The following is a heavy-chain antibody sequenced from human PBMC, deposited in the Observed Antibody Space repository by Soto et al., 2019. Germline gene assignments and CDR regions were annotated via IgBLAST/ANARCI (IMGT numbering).Heavy chain of an antibody. CDR2: IYYSGST. CDR3: ARDRLVGSGYYNYYYYGMDV. D-gene: IGHD3-3*01. V-gene: IGHV4-31*03. CDR1: GGSISSGGYY. Sequence: SETLSLTCTVSGGSISSGGYYWSWIRQHPGKGLEWIGYIYYSGSTYYNPSLKSRVTISVDTSKNQFSLKLSSVTAADTAVYYCARDRLVGSGYYNYYYYGMDVWGQGTTVTVSS. J-gene: IGHJ6*02.